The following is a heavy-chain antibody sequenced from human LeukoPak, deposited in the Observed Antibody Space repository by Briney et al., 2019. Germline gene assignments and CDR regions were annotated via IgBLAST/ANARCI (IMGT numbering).Heavy chain of an antibody. Sequence: SGGSLRLSCAASGFTFSSYAMNWVRQAPGRGLEWVSVITGSGGSTYHADSVKGRFTISRDNSKNTLYLQMNSLRAEDTAVYYCAKDRLGFLGYFQHWGQGTLVTGSS. CDR2: ITGSGGST. CDR3: AKDRLGFLGYFQH. V-gene: IGHV3-23*01. J-gene: IGHJ1*01. D-gene: IGHD4-11*01. CDR1: GFTFSSYA.